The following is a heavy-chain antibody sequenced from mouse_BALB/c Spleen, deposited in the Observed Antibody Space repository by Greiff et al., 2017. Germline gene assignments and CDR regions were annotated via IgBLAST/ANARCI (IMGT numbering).Heavy chain of an antibody. Sequence: EVKVEESGGGLVKPGGSLKLSCAASGFTFSDYYMYWVRQTPEKRLEWVATISDGGSYTYYPDSVKGRFTISRDNAKNNLYLQMSSLKSEDTAMYYCARGEGSFAYWGQGTLVTVSA. CDR3: ARGEGSFAY. CDR1: GFTFSDYY. CDR2: ISDGGSYT. V-gene: IGHV5-4*02. J-gene: IGHJ3*01.